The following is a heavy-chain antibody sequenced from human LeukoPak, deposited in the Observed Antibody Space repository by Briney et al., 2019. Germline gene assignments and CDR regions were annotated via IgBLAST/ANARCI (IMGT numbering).Heavy chain of an antibody. CDR2: ISSSGSTK. V-gene: IGHV3-48*03. J-gene: IGHJ6*02. D-gene: IGHD3-10*01. CDR1: GFTFSSYE. Sequence: GGSLRLSCAASGFTFSSYEMNWVRRAPGKGLEWVSYISSSGSTKYYADSVRGRSTISRDNAKNSLYLQMNSLRAEDTAVYYCARVRSWFGEGMDVWGQGTTVTVSS. CDR3: ARVRSWFGEGMDV.